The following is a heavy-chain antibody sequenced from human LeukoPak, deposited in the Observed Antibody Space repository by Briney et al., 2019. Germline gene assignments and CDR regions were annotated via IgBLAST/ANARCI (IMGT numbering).Heavy chain of an antibody. Sequence: PGGSLRLSCAASGFTVNSKYMNWVRQAPGKGLEWVGRIKSKTDGGTTDYAAPVKGRFTISRDDSKNTLYLQMNSLKTEDTAVCYCTTDFWVITTPYWGQGTLVTVSS. V-gene: IGHV3-15*07. D-gene: IGHD3-22*01. CDR1: GFTVNSKY. J-gene: IGHJ4*02. CDR2: IKSKTDGGTT. CDR3: TTDFWVITTPY.